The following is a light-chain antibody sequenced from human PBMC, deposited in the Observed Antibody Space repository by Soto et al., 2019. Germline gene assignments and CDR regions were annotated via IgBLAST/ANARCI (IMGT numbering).Light chain of an antibody. V-gene: IGLV2-11*01. CDR2: DVS. Sequence: QSALTQPPSVSGSPGQTITISCTGTSSDVGGYNYVSWYQQHPGKAPKLMIYDVSKRPSGVSDRFSGSKSGNTASLTISGLQAEDEADYYCSSNGGSYCLVFGTGTKVTVL. CDR1: SSDVGGYNY. CDR3: SSNGGSYCLV. J-gene: IGLJ1*01.